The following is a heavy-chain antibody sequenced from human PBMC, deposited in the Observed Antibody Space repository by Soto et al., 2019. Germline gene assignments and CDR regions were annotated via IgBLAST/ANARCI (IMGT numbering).Heavy chain of an antibody. CDR3: ARGGFSGSYFAY. D-gene: IGHD1-26*01. CDR1: GFTFSSYW. V-gene: IGHV3-74*01. J-gene: IGHJ4*02. CDR2: IKTDGSST. Sequence: EVQLVESGGGLVQPGGSLRLSCAASGFTFSSYWMHWVRQGPGKGLVWVARIKTDGSSTNYAESVQGRFTISRDNAMSTMYLQVNSLRAEDTAVYYCARGGFSGSYFAYWGQGTLVTVSS.